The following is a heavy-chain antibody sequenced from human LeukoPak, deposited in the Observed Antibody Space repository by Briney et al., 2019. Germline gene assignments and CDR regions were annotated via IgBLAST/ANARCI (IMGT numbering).Heavy chain of an antibody. J-gene: IGHJ5*02. CDR2: ISGSGGST. CDR3: AKDLTTGTTGWFGP. CDR1: GFTFSSYD. V-gene: IGHV3-23*01. D-gene: IGHD1-1*01. Sequence: GGSLRLSCAASGFTFSSYDMTWVRHSPEKGLQWVSSISGSGGSTYYADSVKGRFTISRDNSKNTLYLQMNSMRAGDTAVYYCAKDLTTGTTGWFGPWGQGTLVTVSS.